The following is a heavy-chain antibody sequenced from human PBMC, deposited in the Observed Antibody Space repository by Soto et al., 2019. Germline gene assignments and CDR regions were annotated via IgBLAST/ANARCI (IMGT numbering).Heavy chain of an antibody. J-gene: IGHJ4*02. CDR3: ARLVYGTKYFDY. CDR1: GGSISSGGYY. V-gene: IGHV4-31*03. Sequence: SETLSPTCTVSGGSISSGGYYWSWIRQHPGKGLEWIGYIYYSGSTYYNPSLKSRVTISVDTSKNQFSLKLSSVTAAVTAVYYCARLVYGTKYFDYWGQGTLVTVS. D-gene: IGHD4-17*01. CDR2: IYYSGST.